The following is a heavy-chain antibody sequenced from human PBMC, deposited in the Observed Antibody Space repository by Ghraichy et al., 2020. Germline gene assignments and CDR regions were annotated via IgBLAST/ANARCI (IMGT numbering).Heavy chain of an antibody. CDR3: ARMVAATIGYYYYGMDV. V-gene: IGHV4-59*01. CDR2: IYYSGST. CDR1: GGSISSYY. J-gene: IGHJ6*02. Sequence: TLSLTCTVSGGSISSYYWSWIRQPPGKGLEWIGYIYYSGSTNYNPSLKSRVTISVDTSKNQFSLKLSSVTAADTAVYYCARMVAATIGYYYYGMDVWGQGTTVTVSS. D-gene: IGHD2-15*01.